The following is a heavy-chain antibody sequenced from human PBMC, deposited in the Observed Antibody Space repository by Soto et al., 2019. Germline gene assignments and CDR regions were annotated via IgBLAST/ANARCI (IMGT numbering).Heavy chain of an antibody. Sequence: QVQLVESGGGLVKPGGSLRLSCAASGFTFSDYYMSWIRQAPGKGLEWVSYISSSGSTIYYADSVKGRFTISRDNAKNSLYLQMNSLRAEDTAVYYCARATKICSSTSCYTHYYYGMDVWSQGTTVTVSS. V-gene: IGHV3-11*01. CDR3: ARATKICSSTSCYTHYYYGMDV. CDR2: ISSSGSTI. J-gene: IGHJ6*02. CDR1: GFTFSDYY. D-gene: IGHD2-2*02.